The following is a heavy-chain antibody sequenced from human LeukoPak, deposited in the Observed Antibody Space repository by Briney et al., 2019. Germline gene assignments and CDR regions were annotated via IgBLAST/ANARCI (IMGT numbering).Heavy chain of an antibody. CDR2: IYYSGST. CDR1: GGSISSGGYY. Sequence: SETLSLTCTVSGGSISSGGYYWSWIRQHPGKGLEWIGYIYYSGSTYYNPSLKSRVTISVDTSKNQFSLKLSSVTAADTAVYYCARVRPRMTTFDYWGQGTLVTVSS. D-gene: IGHD1-1*01. J-gene: IGHJ4*02. V-gene: IGHV4-30-4*08. CDR3: ARVRPRMTTFDY.